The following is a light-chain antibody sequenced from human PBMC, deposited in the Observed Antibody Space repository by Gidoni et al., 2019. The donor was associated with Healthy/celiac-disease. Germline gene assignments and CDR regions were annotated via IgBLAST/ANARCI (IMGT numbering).Light chain of an antibody. Sequence: SYELTQPLSVSVALGQTARITCGGNNIGSKNVHWYQQKTGKAPVLVIYRDSNRPAGIPERFSGSNSGNTATLTISRAQAGDEADYYCQGWDSSTVVFGGGTKLTVL. CDR1: NIGSKN. CDR2: RDS. CDR3: QGWDSSTVV. J-gene: IGLJ2*01. V-gene: IGLV3-9*01.